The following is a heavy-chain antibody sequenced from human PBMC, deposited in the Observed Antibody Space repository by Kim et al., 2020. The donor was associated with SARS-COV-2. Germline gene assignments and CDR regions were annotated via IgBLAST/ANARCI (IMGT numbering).Heavy chain of an antibody. J-gene: IGHJ4*02. CDR3: ARMDYYDSRGYDSEKYYFDY. CDR1: LGSISNYY. D-gene: IGHD3-22*01. V-gene: IGHV4-59*01. Sequence: SETLSLTCSVSLGSISNYYWSWIRQPPGKGLEWIGYIFYNGNTNYNPSLKSRVTISVDTSKNQFSLKLSSVTAADTAVYYCARMDYYDSRGYDSEKYYFDYWRRRTPVTVSS. CDR2: IFYNGNT.